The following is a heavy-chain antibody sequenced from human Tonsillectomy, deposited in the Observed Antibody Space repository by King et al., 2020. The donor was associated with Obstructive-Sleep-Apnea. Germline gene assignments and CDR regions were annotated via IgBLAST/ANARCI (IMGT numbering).Heavy chain of an antibody. CDR1: GFTFGDYA. Sequence: VQLVESGGGLVQPGRSLRLSCTASGFTFGDYAVSWFRQAPGKGLEWVGFIRSKDYGATLEYAAPVKGRFSISRDDSKSIAYLHMNSLKTEDTAVYYCTRDYYDSGGYVDYWGQGTLVAVSS. J-gene: IGHJ4*02. D-gene: IGHD3-22*01. V-gene: IGHV3-49*03. CDR2: IRSKDYGATL. CDR3: TRDYYDSGGYVDY.